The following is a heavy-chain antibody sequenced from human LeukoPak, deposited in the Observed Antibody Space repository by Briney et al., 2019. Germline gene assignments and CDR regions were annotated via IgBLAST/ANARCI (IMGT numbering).Heavy chain of an antibody. CDR3: ASRDTAVGLGYYMDV. CDR1: RGSISSSSYY. Sequence: SETHSHTCTVSRGSISSSSYYGGWTRHPPGEGLEWLGSIYYSRSTYYHPSLKSRVTISVDTSKYKCSLKLSSVTAADAAVYYCASRDTAVGLGYYMDVWGKGTTVTVSS. D-gene: IGHD5-18*01. J-gene: IGHJ6*03. V-gene: IGHV4-39*01. CDR2: IYYSRST.